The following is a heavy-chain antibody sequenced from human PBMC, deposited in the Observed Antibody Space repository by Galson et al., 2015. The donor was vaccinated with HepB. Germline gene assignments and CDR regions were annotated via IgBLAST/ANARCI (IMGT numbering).Heavy chain of an antibody. CDR3: ARDGRFVPAAIWGDYYYGVDV. V-gene: IGHV1-18*04. J-gene: IGHJ6*02. Sequence: SVKVSCKASGYTFTSDGISWVRQAPGQGLERMGWTSAYNGNTNYAQKFEGRVTMTTDTFTSTAYMELRSLISDDTAVYYCARDGRFVPAAIWGDYYYGVDVWGQGTTVTVSS. CDR2: TSAYNGNT. CDR1: GYTFTSDG. D-gene: IGHD2-2*02.